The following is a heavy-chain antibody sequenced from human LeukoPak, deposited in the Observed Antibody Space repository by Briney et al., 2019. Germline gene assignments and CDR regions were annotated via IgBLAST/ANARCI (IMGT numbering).Heavy chain of an antibody. Sequence: SGTLSLACIVSGGSISSCYWSWIRQPAGKGPEWIGQIHTSGSTNYNPSLKSRVAMSVDTSKNQFSLELSSVTAADTAVYYCAGRAQTTGWSFDYWGQGALVTVSS. CDR3: AGRAQTTGWSFDY. V-gene: IGHV4-4*07. D-gene: IGHD6-19*01. CDR1: GGSISSCY. CDR2: IHTSGST. J-gene: IGHJ4*02.